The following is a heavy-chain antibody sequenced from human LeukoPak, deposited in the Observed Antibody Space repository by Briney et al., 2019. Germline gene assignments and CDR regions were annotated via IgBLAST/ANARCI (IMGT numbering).Heavy chain of an antibody. D-gene: IGHD3-10*01. CDR1: GYTFTNFG. Sequence: ASVKVSCKVSGYTFTNFGISWLRQAPGQGPEWMGWISGNNGDTKYAQKFQGRVTMTTDTSTSTVYMDLRSLKSGDTAVYYCARDKSTYAFGSGTFDYWGQGTLVTVSS. V-gene: IGHV1-18*01. CDR2: ISGNNGDT. CDR3: ARDKSTYAFGSGTFDY. J-gene: IGHJ4*02.